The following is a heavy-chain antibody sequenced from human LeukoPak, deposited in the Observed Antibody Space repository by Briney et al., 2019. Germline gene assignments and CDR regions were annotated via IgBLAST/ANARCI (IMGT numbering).Heavy chain of an antibody. CDR2: IYTSGST. V-gene: IGHV4-61*02. Sequence: SETLSLTCTVSGGSISSGSYYWSWIRQPAGKGLEWIGRIYTSGSTNYNPSLKSRVTISVDTSKNQFSLKLGSVTAADTAVYYCARGEESSTSPFDSWGQGTLVTVSS. CDR3: ARGEESSTSPFDS. J-gene: IGHJ5*01. CDR1: GGSISSGSYY. D-gene: IGHD2-2*01.